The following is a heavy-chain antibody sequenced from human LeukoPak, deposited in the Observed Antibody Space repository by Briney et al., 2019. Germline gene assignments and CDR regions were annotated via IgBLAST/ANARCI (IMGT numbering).Heavy chain of an antibody. V-gene: IGHV3-23*01. CDR3: AKAGSSVSRTFDP. J-gene: IGHJ5*02. D-gene: IGHD2-2*01. Sequence: PGGSLRLSCAASGFTFSSYAMRWVRQAPGKGLEWVSGISGPGDKTDYADSVKGRFTISRDNSENTVSLQMNSLTGEGTAVYYCAKAGSSVSRTFDPWGQGTLVTVSS. CDR2: ISGPGDKT. CDR1: GFTFSSYA.